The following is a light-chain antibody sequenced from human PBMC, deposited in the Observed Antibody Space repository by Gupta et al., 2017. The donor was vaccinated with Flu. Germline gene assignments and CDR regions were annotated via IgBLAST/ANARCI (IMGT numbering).Light chain of an antibody. J-gene: IGKJ4*01. Sequence: SPSTLSASVGDRVTITCRASQSIGTWLAGYQQRPGKAPNLLIYKASNLHSGVPTRFSGSGSGTEFTLTISSLQPDEFASYYCQQYNKWISCGGGTKVEIK. V-gene: IGKV1-5*03. CDR2: KAS. CDR3: QQYNKWIS. CDR1: QSIGTW.